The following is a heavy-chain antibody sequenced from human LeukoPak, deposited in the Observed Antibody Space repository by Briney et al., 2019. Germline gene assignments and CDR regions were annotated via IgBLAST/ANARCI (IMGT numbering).Heavy chain of an antibody. D-gene: IGHD1-26*01. J-gene: IGHJ4*02. V-gene: IGHV1-69*05. CDR3: ARDGTVGATTYFDY. CDR1: GGTFSSYA. Sequence: SVKVSCEASGGTFSSYAISWVRQSPGQGLEWMRGIIPIFGTANYAQKFKGRVTITTDESTSTAYMELSSLRSEDTAAYYCARDGTVGATTYFDYWSQGTLVAVSS. CDR2: IIPIFGTA.